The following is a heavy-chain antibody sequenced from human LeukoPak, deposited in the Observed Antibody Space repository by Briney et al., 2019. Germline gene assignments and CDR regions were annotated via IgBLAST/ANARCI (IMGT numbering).Heavy chain of an antibody. CDR3: ARERYYYYYYMDV. CDR2: ISAYNGNT. V-gene: IGHV1-18*01. CDR1: GGTFSSYA. J-gene: IGHJ6*03. Sequence: ASVKVSCKASGGTFSSYAISWVRQAPGQGLEWMGWISAYNGNTNYAQKLQGRVTMTTDTSTSTAYMELRSLRSGDTAVYYCARERYYYYYYMDVWGKGTTVTVSS.